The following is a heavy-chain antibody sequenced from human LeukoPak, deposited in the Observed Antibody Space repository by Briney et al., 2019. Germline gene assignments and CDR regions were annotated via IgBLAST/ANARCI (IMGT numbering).Heavy chain of an antibody. CDR1: GGSFSGYY. Sequence: PSETLSLTCAVYGGSFSGYYWSWIRQPPGKGLEWIGEINHSGSTNYNPSLKSRVTISVDTSKNQFSLKLSSVTPADTAVYYCARTRAYTFGGVIVRGTYDYWGQGTLVTVSS. V-gene: IGHV4-34*01. J-gene: IGHJ4*02. CDR3: ARTRAYTFGGVIVRGTYDY. D-gene: IGHD3-16*02. CDR2: INHSGST.